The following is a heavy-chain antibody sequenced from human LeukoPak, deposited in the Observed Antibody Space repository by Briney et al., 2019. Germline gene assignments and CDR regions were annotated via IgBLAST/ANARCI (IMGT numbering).Heavy chain of an antibody. CDR3: ARGGVATISTPSDY. Sequence: GGSLRLSCAASGFTFISYWMSWVRQAPGKGLEWVANIKQDGSEKYYVDSVKGRFTISRDNAKNSLYLQMNSLRAEDTAVYYCARGGVATISTPSDYWGQGTLVTVSS. V-gene: IGHV3-7*01. J-gene: IGHJ4*02. D-gene: IGHD5-24*01. CDR2: IKQDGSEK. CDR1: GFTFISYW.